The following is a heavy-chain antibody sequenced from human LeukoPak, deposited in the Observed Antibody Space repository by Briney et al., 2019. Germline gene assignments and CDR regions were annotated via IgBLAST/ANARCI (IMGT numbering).Heavy chain of an antibody. CDR1: GGSISSSSYY. D-gene: IGHD2-2*01. Sequence: SETLSLTCTVSGGSISSSSYYWGWIRQHPGKGLEWIGYIYYSGSTYYNPSLKSRVTISVDTSKNQFSLKLSSVTAADTAVYYCARDGTKDWFDPWGQGTLVTVSS. CDR2: IYYSGST. CDR3: ARDGTKDWFDP. J-gene: IGHJ5*02. V-gene: IGHV4-31*03.